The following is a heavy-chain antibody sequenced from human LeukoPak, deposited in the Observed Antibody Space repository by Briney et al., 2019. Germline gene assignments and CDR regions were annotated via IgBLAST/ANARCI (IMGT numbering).Heavy chain of an antibody. CDR3: ARGPSRYYGMDV. D-gene: IGHD2-2*01. J-gene: IGHJ6*02. V-gene: IGHV4-31*03. CDR2: IYYSGST. Sequence: SETLSLTCTVSGGSISSGGYSWSWIRQHPGKGLEWIGYIYYSGSTYYNPSLKSRVTISVDTSKNQFSLKLSSVTAADTAVYYCARGPSRYYGMDVWGQGTTVTVSS. CDR1: GGSISSGGYS.